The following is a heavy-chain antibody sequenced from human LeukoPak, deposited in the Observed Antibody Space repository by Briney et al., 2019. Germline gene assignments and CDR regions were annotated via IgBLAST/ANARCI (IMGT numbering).Heavy chain of an antibody. CDR1: GGSISSSSYY. V-gene: IGHV4-39*07. CDR2: IYYSGST. D-gene: IGHD3-3*01. Sequence: SETLSLTCTVSGGSISSSSYYWGWIRQPPGKGLEWIGSIYYSGSTYYNPSLKSRVTISVDMSKNQFSLKLSSVTAADTAVYYCARVTIFGVGTYYFDYWGQGTLVTVSS. CDR3: ARVTIFGVGTYYFDY. J-gene: IGHJ4*02.